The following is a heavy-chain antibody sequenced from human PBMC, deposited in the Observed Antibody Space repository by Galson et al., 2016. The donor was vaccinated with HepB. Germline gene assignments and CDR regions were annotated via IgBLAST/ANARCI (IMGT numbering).Heavy chain of an antibody. CDR2: IYYRGYT. Sequence: SETLSLTCNVSGGSMSSYYWSWIRQPPGKGLEWIGYIYYRGYTKYNPSLKSRVTISVDTSKKQFSLKLTRVTAADTAVYYCAGSLYCSTTTCHFDYWGQGTLVTVSS. D-gene: IGHD2-2*01. J-gene: IGHJ4*02. CDR1: GGSMSSYY. CDR3: AGSLYCSTTTCHFDY. V-gene: IGHV4-59*01.